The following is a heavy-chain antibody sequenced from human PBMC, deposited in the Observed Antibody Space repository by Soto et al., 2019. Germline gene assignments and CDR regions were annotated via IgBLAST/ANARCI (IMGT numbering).Heavy chain of an antibody. CDR3: TSRIRTPNDY. Sequence: GGSLRLSCAASGFTFNNAWMNWVRQAPGKGLEWVGRVKTKTDGETTDYAAPAKGRFTISRGDSINTLYLQMNSLEIEDTAVYFCTSRIRTPNDYWGQGTLVTVSS. J-gene: IGHJ4*01. CDR1: GFTFNNAW. V-gene: IGHV3-15*07. CDR2: VKTKTDGETT. D-gene: IGHD1-1*01.